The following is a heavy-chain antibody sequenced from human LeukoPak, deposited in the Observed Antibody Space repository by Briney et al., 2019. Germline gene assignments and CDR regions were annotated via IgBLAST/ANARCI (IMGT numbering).Heavy chain of an antibody. Sequence: GESLEISCKGSGYSFTSYWIGWVRQMPGKGLEWMGIIYPGDSDTRYSPSFQGQVTISADKSISTAYLQWSSLKASDTAMYYCARTVLRYFDWSPAGGFDYWGQGTLVTVSS. CDR1: GYSFTSYW. J-gene: IGHJ4*02. D-gene: IGHD3-9*01. CDR2: IYPGDSDT. CDR3: ARTVLRYFDWSPAGGFDY. V-gene: IGHV5-51*01.